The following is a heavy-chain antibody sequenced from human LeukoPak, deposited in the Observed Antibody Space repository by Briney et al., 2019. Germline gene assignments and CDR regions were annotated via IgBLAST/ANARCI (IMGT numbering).Heavy chain of an antibody. V-gene: IGHV3-74*01. D-gene: IGHD2-2*01. CDR3: AKGMEWVVVPAALDV. Sequence: GGSLSLSCAASGFTFSSYAMSWVRQAPRKGLVWVSRINGDGRNINYADSVRGRFTISRDSAKNTLYLQMNTLRVEDTAVYYCAKGMEWVVVPAALDVWGQGTTVTVSS. CDR1: GFTFSSYA. J-gene: IGHJ6*02. CDR2: INGDGRNI.